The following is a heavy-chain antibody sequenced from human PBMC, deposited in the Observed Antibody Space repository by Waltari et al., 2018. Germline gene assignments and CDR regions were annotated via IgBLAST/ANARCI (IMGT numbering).Heavy chain of an antibody. V-gene: IGHV1-69-2*01. D-gene: IGHD3-10*01. CDR2: KDPEDGET. CDR3: APLPGGSGQTFDY. J-gene: IGHJ4*02. Sequence: EVQLVQSGAEVKKPGATVKISCKASGYTFIYYFMHWVQQAPGKGLEWVGRKDPEDGETVYAEKFQGRVTITADTSTDTSYLELSSLRSDDTAVYYCAPLPGGSGQTFDYWGQGTLLTVSS. CDR1: GYTFIYYF.